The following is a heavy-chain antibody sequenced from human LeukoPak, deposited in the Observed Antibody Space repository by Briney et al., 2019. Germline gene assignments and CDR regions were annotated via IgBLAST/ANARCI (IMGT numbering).Heavy chain of an antibody. CDR3: ALLRGYTPPSRIKYYYMDV. CDR2: IYPSGST. V-gene: IGHV4-4*07. Sequence: PSETLSLTCNVSGGSVSGNHWTWIRQSAEKGLEWIGRIYPSGSTDYNPSLKRQVTMAVDTSRNQFSLKLSSVTAADTAMYYCALLRGYTPPSRIKYYYMDVWGKGTTVTVSS. CDR1: GGSVSGNH. D-gene: IGHD1-1*01. J-gene: IGHJ6*03.